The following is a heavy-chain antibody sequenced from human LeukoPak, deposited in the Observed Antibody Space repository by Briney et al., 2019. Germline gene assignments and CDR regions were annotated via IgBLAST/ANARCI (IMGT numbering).Heavy chain of an antibody. CDR1: GLTFSSYE. J-gene: IGHJ4*02. CDR2: ISSGGSTI. V-gene: IGHV3-48*03. Sequence: GGSLRLSCAASGLTFSSYEMNWVRQAPGKGLEWVSYISSGGSTIYYSDSVKGRFTISRDNSKNTLYLQMNSLRAEDTAVYYCARGPSGYHNTGGQGTLVTVSS. CDR3: ARGPSGYHNT. D-gene: IGHD5-12*01.